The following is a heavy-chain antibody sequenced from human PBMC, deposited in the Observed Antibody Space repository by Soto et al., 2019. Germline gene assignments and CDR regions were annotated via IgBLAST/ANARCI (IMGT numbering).Heavy chain of an antibody. CDR3: AKDLGVPSGMDV. V-gene: IGHV3-30*18. CDR1: GFTFSSCG. CDR2: ISYDGSNK. D-gene: IGHD3-16*01. J-gene: IGHJ6*02. Sequence: QVQLVESGGGVVQPGRSLRLSCAASGFTFSSCGMHWVRQAPGKGLEWVAVISYDGSNKYYADSVKGRFTISRDNSKNTLYLQMNSLRAEDTAVYYCAKDLGVPSGMDVWGQGTTVTVSS.